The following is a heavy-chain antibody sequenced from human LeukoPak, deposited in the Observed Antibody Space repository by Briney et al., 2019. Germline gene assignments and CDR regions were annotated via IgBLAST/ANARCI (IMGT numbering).Heavy chain of an antibody. J-gene: IGHJ4*02. V-gene: IGHV3-23*01. CDR3: AREVHGSGSFDY. CDR1: GFTFSSYA. D-gene: IGHD3-10*01. Sequence: PGGSLRLSCAASGFTFSSYAMSWVRQAPGKGLEWVSGISGSGGSKYFADSVKGRFTISRDNSKNTLYLQMNSLRAEDTAVYYCAREVHGSGSFDYWGQGTLVTVSS. CDR2: ISGSGGSK.